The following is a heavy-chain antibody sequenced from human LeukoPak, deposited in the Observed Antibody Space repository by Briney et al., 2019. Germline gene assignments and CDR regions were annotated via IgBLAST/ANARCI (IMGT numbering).Heavy chain of an antibody. CDR1: GYTFTSYY. Sequence: ASVKVSCKASGYTFTSYYMHWVRQAPGQGLEWMGIINPSGGSTSYAQKFQGRVTMTRDTSTSTVYMELSSLRSEDTAVYYCARGEDIVVVVAATAVTHNAFDIWGQGTMVTVSS. V-gene: IGHV1-46*01. CDR3: ARGEDIVVVVAATAVTHNAFDI. D-gene: IGHD2-15*01. CDR2: INPSGGST. J-gene: IGHJ3*02.